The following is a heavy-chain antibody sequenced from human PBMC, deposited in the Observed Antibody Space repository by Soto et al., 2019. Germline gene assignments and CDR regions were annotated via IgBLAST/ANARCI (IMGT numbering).Heavy chain of an antibody. CDR3: ARDTREDSHGYSYHDLDV. CDR1: GAPITFGDYC. Sequence: KPSGPLSPTCNVSGAPITFGDYCWGWIPWPPGKGLEWIGYIYSSGSTYYNPSLKSRVTISVDTSKNHFSLKLSSVTAADTAVYYCARDTREDSHGYSYHDLDVWGQGTTVP. V-gene: IGHV4-30-4*01. J-gene: IGHJ6*02. CDR2: IYSSGST.